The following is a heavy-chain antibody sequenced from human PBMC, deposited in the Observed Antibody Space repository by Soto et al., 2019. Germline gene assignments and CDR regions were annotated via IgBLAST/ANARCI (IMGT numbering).Heavy chain of an antibody. Sequence: ASVKVSCKASGYTFTRYNVHWVRQAPGQGLEWMAIINPSGGTTYYVQKFEGRVTLTTGTSTGTVYMELSSLRSDDTAVYYCARVRGGGSEYFFDYWGQGTLVTVSS. J-gene: IGHJ4*02. CDR1: GYTFTRYN. CDR3: ARVRGGGSEYFFDY. D-gene: IGHD2-15*01. CDR2: INPSGGTT. V-gene: IGHV1-46*01.